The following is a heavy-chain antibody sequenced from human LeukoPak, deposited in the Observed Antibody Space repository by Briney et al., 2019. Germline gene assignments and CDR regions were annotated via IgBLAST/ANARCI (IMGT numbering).Heavy chain of an antibody. J-gene: IGHJ4*02. CDR3: AKDLYYDFWSGSDY. D-gene: IGHD3-3*01. CDR2: ISGSCGST. V-gene: IGHV3-23*01. CDR1: GFTFSSYA. Sequence: GGSLRLSCAASGFTFSSYAMSWVREAPGKGLEWVSAISGSCGSTYYADSVKGRFTISRDNSKNTLYLQMNSLRAEDTAVYYCAKDLYYDFWSGSDYWGQGTLVTASS.